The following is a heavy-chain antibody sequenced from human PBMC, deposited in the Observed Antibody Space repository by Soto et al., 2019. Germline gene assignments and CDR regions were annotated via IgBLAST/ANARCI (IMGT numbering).Heavy chain of an antibody. J-gene: IGHJ4*02. CDR1: ELTFRRYW. Sequence: EVQLGGSGGGLVQPGGPLRLSCAASELTFRRYWWGWSRQAQGKGLEWVASIKEDGSEKYYVDSVKGRFTSSRDNAKNSLFLQMNSLRAEDTALYYCARHGSYCFDYWGQGTLVTVSS. CDR3: ARHGSYCFDY. V-gene: IGHV3-7*01. CDR2: IKEDGSEK.